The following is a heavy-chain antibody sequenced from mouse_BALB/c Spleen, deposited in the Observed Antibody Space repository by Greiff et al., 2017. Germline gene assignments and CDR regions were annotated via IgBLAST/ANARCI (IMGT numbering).Heavy chain of an antibody. D-gene: IGHD1-2*01. V-gene: IGHV5-12-2*01. CDR3: ARHPFTPATWYFDY. J-gene: IGHJ2*01. CDR2: ISNGGGST. Sequence: EVKLVESGGGLVQPGGSLKLSCAASGFTFSSYTMSWVRQTPEKRLEWVAYISNGGGSTYYPDTVKGRFTISRDNAKNTLYLQMSSLKSEDTAMYYCARHPFTPATWYFDYWGQGTTLTVSS. CDR1: GFTFSSYT.